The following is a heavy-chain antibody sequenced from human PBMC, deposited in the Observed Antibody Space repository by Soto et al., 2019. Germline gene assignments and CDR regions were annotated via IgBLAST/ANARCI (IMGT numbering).Heavy chain of an antibody. CDR3: ASLGRGYGGTYYYYYYMDV. V-gene: IGHV4-34*01. CDR2: INHSGST. Sequence: SETLSLTCAVYGGSFSGYYWSWIRQPPGKGLEWIGEINHSGSTNYNPSLKSRVTISVDTSKNQFSLKLSSVTAADTAVYYCASLGRGYGGTYYYYYYMDVWGKGTTVTVSS. D-gene: IGHD6-25*01. J-gene: IGHJ6*03. CDR1: GGSFSGYY.